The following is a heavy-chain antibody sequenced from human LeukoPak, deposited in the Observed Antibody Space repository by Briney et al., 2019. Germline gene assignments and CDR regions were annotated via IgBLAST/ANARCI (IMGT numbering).Heavy chain of an antibody. CDR3: ARHMTTVVTSLDS. V-gene: IGHV1-18*01. Sequence: ASVNVSCKASGYDFSSYGISWVRQAPGQGLQWMGWISVYNGKTSYGPLQGRVTMTTDTSTGTAYMELRNLRSDDTAIYYCARHMTTVVTSLDSWGQGTLVTVSS. CDR2: ISVYNGKT. J-gene: IGHJ4*02. CDR1: GYDFSSYG. D-gene: IGHD4-23*01.